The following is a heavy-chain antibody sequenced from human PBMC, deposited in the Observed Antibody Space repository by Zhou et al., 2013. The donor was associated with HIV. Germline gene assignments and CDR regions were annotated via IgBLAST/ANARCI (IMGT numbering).Heavy chain of an antibody. CDR3: GRRGSWGDRTTIIRGGVDV. D-gene: IGHD3-10*01. CDR1: GYTFTTSD. Sequence: QVQLVQSGAEVKKPGASVTVSCKASGYTFTTSDIHWVRQASGQGLEWMGWINPNSGKGYYAQRFQGRVTMSRNISTTTAHMELSSLTSEDTAVYYCGRRGSWGDRTTIIRGGVDVWGQGTTVSVSS. J-gene: IGHJ6*02. CDR2: INPNSGKG. V-gene: IGHV1-8*01.